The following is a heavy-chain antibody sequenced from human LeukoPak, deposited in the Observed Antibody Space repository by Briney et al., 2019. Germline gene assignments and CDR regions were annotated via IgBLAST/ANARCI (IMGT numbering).Heavy chain of an antibody. CDR2: ISGSGGST. CDR1: GFTFSSYA. CDR3: AKGSRDGYKFLTYFDY. Sequence: PGGSLRLSCAASGFTFSSYATSWVRQAPGKGLEWVSAISGSGGSTYYADSVKGRFTISRDNSKNTLYLQMNSLRADDTAVYYCAKGSRDGYKFLTYFDYWGEGTLVTVSS. V-gene: IGHV3-23*01. J-gene: IGHJ4*02. D-gene: IGHD5-24*01.